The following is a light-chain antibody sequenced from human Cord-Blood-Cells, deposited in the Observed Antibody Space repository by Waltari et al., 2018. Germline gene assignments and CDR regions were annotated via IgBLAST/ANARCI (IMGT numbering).Light chain of an antibody. V-gene: IGKV1-39*01. Sequence: DIKMTQSPSSLLPSVEDKSTFTFRESQSISSYLNWYQQKPGKAPKLLIYAASSLQSGVPSRFSGSGSGTDFTLTISSLQPEDFATYYCQQSYSTPYTFGQGTKLEIK. CDR3: QQSYSTPYT. CDR2: AAS. J-gene: IGKJ2*01. CDR1: QSISSY.